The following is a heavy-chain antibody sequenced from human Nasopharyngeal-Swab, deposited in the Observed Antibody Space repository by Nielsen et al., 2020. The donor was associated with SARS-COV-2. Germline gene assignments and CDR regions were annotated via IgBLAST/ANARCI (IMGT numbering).Heavy chain of an antibody. CDR1: GFIFRDFA. V-gene: IGHV3-23*01. CDR2: VSGNTGNT. D-gene: IGHD5-12*01. Sequence: GGSLRLSCTGSGFIFRDFAMSWFRQAPGKGLEWVSTVSGNTGNTYYADSVKGRFTISRDISKNTLYLQMNSLRADDTAVYYCAKGRYSGYSAFDCWGQGTLVTVSS. CDR3: AKGRYSGYSAFDC. J-gene: IGHJ4*02.